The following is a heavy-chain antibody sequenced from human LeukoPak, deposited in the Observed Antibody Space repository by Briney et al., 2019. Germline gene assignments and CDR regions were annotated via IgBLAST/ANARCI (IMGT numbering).Heavy chain of an antibody. V-gene: IGHV3-53*01. J-gene: IGHJ3*02. Sequence: GGSLRLSCAASGFTVSSNYMSWVRQAPGKGLEWVSVIYSGGSTYYADSVKGRFTISRDNSKNTLYLQMNSLRAADTAVYYCARDEYHRTYYYDSSGYYGSAFDIWGQGTMVTVSS. CDR3: ARDEYHRTYYYDSSGYYGSAFDI. CDR1: GFTVSSNY. D-gene: IGHD3-22*01. CDR2: IYSGGST.